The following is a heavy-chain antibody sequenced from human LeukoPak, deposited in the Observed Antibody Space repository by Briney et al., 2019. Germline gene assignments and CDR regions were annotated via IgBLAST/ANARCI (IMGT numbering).Heavy chain of an antibody. CDR1: GYSFTSYW. CDR2: IYPGDSDT. J-gene: IGHJ3*02. D-gene: IGHD3-10*01. CDR3: ASGLLWFRELPDAFDI. Sequence: GESLKISCKGSGYSFTSYWIGWVRQMPGKGLEWMGIIYPGDSDTRYSPSFQGQVTISADKSISTAYLQWSSLKASDAAMYYCASGLLWFRELPDAFDIWGQGTMVTVSS. V-gene: IGHV5-51*01.